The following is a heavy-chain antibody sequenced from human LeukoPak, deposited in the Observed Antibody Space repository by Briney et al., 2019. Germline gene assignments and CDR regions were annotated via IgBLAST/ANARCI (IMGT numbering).Heavy chain of an antibody. CDR1: GFTFSTYN. D-gene: IGHD1-26*01. J-gene: IGHJ4*02. Sequence: TGGSLRLSCAASGFTFSTYNMNWVRQAPGKGLEWISYINADSSTIQYADSVRGRFTTSRDNAKNSLYLQMNSLRSEDTAVYYCARVWADYWGQGTLVTVSS. V-gene: IGHV3-48*01. CDR2: INADSSTI. CDR3: ARVWADY.